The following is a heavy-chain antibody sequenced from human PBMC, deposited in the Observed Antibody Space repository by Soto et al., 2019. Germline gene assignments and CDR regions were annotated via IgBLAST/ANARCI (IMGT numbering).Heavy chain of an antibody. J-gene: IGHJ4*02. V-gene: IGHV3-23*01. CDR2: ISGSGGST. D-gene: IGHD3-16*01. CDR3: AKEYRRDLYNFGGLPDY. Sequence: EVRLLESGGGLVQPGGSLTLSCAASGFDFSSYALSWVRQPPGKGLEWVSAISGSGGSTYYADSVKGRFTISRDNSKNTLYLQMSSLRAEDTALYYCAKEYRRDLYNFGGLPDYWGQGTLVSVSS. CDR1: GFDFSSYA.